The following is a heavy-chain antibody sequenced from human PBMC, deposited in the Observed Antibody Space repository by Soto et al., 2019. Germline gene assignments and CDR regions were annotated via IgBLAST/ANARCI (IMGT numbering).Heavy chain of an antibody. CDR3: ARDYSGSYYAS. J-gene: IGHJ5*02. CDR2: IYYSGST. V-gene: IGHV4-59*01. D-gene: IGHD1-26*01. CDR1: SGSFSGYY. Sequence: SETLSLTCSIYSGSFSGYYWSWIRQPPGKGLEWIGYIYYSGSTNYNPSLKSRVTISVDTSKNQFSLKLSSVTAADTAVYYCARDYSGSYYASWGQGTLVTVSS.